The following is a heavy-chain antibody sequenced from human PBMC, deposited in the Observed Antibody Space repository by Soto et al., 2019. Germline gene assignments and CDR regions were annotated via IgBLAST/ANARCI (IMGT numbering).Heavy chain of an antibody. J-gene: IGHJ4*02. Sequence: QVQLVQSGAEVKKPGASVKVSCKASGYTFTSYGISWVRQAPGQGLEWMGWISAYNGNTNYAQKLQGRVTMTTDTSTSTADMELRSLRSDDTAVYYCARDDDDFWSGYSHFAYWGQGTLVTVSS. CDR3: ARDDDDFWSGYSHFAY. D-gene: IGHD3-3*01. V-gene: IGHV1-18*01. CDR1: GYTFTSYG. CDR2: ISAYNGNT.